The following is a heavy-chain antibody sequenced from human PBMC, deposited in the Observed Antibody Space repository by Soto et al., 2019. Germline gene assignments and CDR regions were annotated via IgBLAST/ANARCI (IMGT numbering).Heavy chain of an antibody. V-gene: IGHV3-30-3*01. J-gene: IGHJ4*02. Sequence: QVQLVESGGGVVQPGRSLRLSCAASGFTFSSYAMHWVRQAPGTGLEWVAVISYDGSNKYYADSVKGRFPISRDKSKNTLYMQMNSLRAEDTAVYYWARDRTTIFGVVMRKFDYWGQGTLVTVSS. CDR2: ISYDGSNK. D-gene: IGHD3-3*01. CDR3: ARDRTTIFGVVMRKFDY. CDR1: GFTFSSYA.